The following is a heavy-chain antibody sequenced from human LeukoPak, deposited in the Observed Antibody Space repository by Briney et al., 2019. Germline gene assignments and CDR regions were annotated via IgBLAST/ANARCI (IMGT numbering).Heavy chain of an antibody. V-gene: IGHV1-58*01. D-gene: IGHD1-26*01. CDR2: IVVGSGNT. CDR3: AATPNARELDFDY. Sequence: VASVKVSCKASGFTFTSSAVQWVRQARGQRLEWIGWIVVGSGNTNYVQKFQERVTITRDMSTSTAYMELSSLRSEDTAVYYCAATPNARELDFDYWGQGTLVTVSS. J-gene: IGHJ4*02. CDR1: GFTFTSSA.